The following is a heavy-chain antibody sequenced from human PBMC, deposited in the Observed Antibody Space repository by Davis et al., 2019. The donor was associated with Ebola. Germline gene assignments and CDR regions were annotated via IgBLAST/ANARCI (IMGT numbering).Heavy chain of an antibody. V-gene: IGHV3-23*01. D-gene: IGHD5-12*01. Sequence: GGSLRLSCAASGFTFSSYAMSWVRQAPGKGLEWASAISGSGGSTYYADSVKGRFAVSRDNSKNTLYLQMNTLRVEDTAMYYCGLQGYSGYVYWGRGTLITVSS. CDR2: ISGSGGST. CDR1: GFTFSSYA. J-gene: IGHJ4*02. CDR3: GLQGYSGYVY.